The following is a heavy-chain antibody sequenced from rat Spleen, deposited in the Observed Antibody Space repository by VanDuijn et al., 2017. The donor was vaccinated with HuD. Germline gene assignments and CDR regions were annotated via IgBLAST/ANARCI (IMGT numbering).Heavy chain of an antibody. CDR1: GFTFSNFD. Sequence: EVQLVESGGGLVQPGRSLKLSCAASGFTFSNFDMAWVRQAPTKGLEWVTSISPSGVTYYRDSVKGRFTVSRENAESTLYLLMDSLRSEDTATYYCVRQHTSGYSNWFTYWGQGTLVTVSS. J-gene: IGHJ3*01. CDR2: ISPSGVT. V-gene: IGHV5-25*01. CDR3: VRQHTSGYSNWFTY. D-gene: IGHD4-3*01.